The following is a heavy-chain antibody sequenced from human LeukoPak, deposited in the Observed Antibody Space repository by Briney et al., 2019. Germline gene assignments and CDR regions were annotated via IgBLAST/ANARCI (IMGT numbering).Heavy chain of an antibody. Sequence: GGSLRLSCAASGFTFSIYDLSWVRQAPGKGLECVSAIDRGVGSTYYADSVKGRFTISRDNSKNTLYLQMNNLRVDDTAVYYCAKDGWFGELYYWGQGTLVTVSS. CDR1: GFTFSIYD. V-gene: IGHV3-23*01. J-gene: IGHJ4*02. CDR2: IDRGVGST. D-gene: IGHD3-10*01. CDR3: AKDGWFGELYY.